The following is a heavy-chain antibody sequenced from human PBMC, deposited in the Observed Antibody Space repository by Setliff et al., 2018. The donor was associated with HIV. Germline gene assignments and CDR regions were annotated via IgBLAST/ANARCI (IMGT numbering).Heavy chain of an antibody. J-gene: IGHJ4*02. D-gene: IGHD3-22*01. CDR2: IKSETDGGTI. CDR1: GFTFSNAW. V-gene: IGHV3-15*01. Sequence: PGGSLRLSCAASGFTFSNAWMSWVRQAPGMGLEWVGRIKSETDGGTIDYAAPVKGRFTISRDDSKNTLYLQMNSLKSEDTAVYYCATVAHSSALDYWGPGTLVTVSS. CDR3: ATVAHSSALDY.